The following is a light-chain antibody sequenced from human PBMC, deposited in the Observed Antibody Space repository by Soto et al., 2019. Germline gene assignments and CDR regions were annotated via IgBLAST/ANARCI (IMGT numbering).Light chain of an antibody. CDR1: QDISNY. V-gene: IGKV1-33*01. CDR2: DAS. CDR3: QQYDNLPLT. Sequence: DNQMNQSPSSLSASVGDRVTITCQASQDISNYLNWYQQKPGKAPKLLIYDASHLETGVPSRFSGSGSGTEFTFTISSLQPEDIASYYCQQYDNLPLTFGGGTKVEIK. J-gene: IGKJ4*01.